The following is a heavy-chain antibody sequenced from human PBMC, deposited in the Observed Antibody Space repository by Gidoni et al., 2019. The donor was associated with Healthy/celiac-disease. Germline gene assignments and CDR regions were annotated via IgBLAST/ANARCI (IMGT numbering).Heavy chain of an antibody. V-gene: IGHV4-34*01. CDR3: ARGSKWLRLLSWFDP. CDR1: GGSFSGYY. Sequence: QVQLQQWGAGLLKPSETLSLTCAVYGGSFSGYYWSWIRQPPGKGLEWIGEINHSGSTNYNPSLKSRVTISVDTSKNQFSLKLSSVTAADTAVYYCARGSKWLRLLSWFDPWGQGTLVTVSS. CDR2: INHSGST. J-gene: IGHJ5*02. D-gene: IGHD5-12*01.